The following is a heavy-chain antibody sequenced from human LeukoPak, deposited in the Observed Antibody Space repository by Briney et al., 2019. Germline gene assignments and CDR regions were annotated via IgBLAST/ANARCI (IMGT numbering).Heavy chain of an antibody. Sequence: GGSLRLSCAASGFTFSSYGMHGVRQAPGKGLEWVAVIWYDGSNKYYADSVKGRFTISRDNSKNTLYLQMNSLRAEDTAVYYCARGTLWFGELSHIFDYWGQGTLVTVSS. CDR1: GFTFSSYG. CDR3: ARGTLWFGELSHIFDY. CDR2: IWYDGSNK. D-gene: IGHD3-10*01. J-gene: IGHJ4*02. V-gene: IGHV3-33*01.